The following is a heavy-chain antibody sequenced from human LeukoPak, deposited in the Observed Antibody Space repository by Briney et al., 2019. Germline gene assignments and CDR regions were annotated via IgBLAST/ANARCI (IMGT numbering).Heavy chain of an antibody. J-gene: IGHJ4*02. CDR1: GVSISSYF. D-gene: IGHD2-2*02. CDR3: ARGFRTSTNCYIFDY. CDR2: IYYSGST. V-gene: IGHV4-59*01. Sequence: SSETLSLTCTVSGVSISSYFWNWIRQPPGKGLEWIGYIYYSGSTNYNPSLKSRVTISVDTSKNQFSLKLTSVTAADTAVYYCARGFRTSTNCYIFDYWGQGTLVTVSS.